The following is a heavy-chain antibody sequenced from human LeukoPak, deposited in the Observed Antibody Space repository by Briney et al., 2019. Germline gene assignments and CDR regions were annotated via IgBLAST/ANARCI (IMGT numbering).Heavy chain of an antibody. Sequence: SGTLSLTCAVSGGSISSSNWWSWVRQPPGKGLEWIGEIYHSGSTNYNPSLKSRVTISVDKSKNQFSLKLSSVTAADTAVYYCARHLWGSSGWYNNWFDPWGQGTLVTVSS. CDR1: GGSISSSNW. CDR3: ARHLWGSSGWYNNWFDP. V-gene: IGHV4-4*02. CDR2: IYHSGST. D-gene: IGHD6-19*01. J-gene: IGHJ5*02.